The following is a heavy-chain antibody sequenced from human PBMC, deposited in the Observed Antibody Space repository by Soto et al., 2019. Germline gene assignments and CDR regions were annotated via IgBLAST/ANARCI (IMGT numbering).Heavy chain of an antibody. Sequence: SETLSLTCAVYGESFSGYYWSWMRRPAGKGLEWIGEINHSGTTNYNPSLKSRVTLSVDTSKNQFSLKLRSLTAADTAMYYCAGGGYSSGAAIDDWGQGTLVTVSS. J-gene: IGHJ4*02. CDR3: AGGGYSSGAAIDD. CDR2: INHSGTT. CDR1: GESFSGYY. V-gene: IGHV4-34*01. D-gene: IGHD3-10*01.